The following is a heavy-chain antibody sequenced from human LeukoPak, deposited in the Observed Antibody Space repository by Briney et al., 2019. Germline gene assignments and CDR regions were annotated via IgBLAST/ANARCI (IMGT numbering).Heavy chain of an antibody. V-gene: IGHV4-59*01. CDR3: ARDLYYYYSARYLGFDY. D-gene: IGHD3-10*01. CDR2: ISYSGTT. Sequence: PSETLSLTCTVSGGSISNYYWSWIRQTPGKGLEWIGYISYSGTTNYNPSLKSRVTISLETSKNQFSLKLRSVTAADTAVYYCARDLYYYYSARYLGFDYWGQGTLVIVSS. CDR1: GGSISNYY. J-gene: IGHJ4*02.